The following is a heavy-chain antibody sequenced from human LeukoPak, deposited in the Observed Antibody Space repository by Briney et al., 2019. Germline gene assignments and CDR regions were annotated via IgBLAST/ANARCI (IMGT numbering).Heavy chain of an antibody. Sequence: ASVKVSCKASGYTFTSYAMNWVREAPGQGVEWMGWINTNTGNPTYAQGFTGRFVFSLDTSVSTAYLQISSLKAEDTAVYYCARWDYYSSGYALYYFDYWGQGTLVTVSS. V-gene: IGHV7-4-1*02. D-gene: IGHD3-22*01. J-gene: IGHJ4*02. CDR1: GYTFTSYA. CDR3: ARWDYYSSGYALYYFDY. CDR2: INTNTGNP.